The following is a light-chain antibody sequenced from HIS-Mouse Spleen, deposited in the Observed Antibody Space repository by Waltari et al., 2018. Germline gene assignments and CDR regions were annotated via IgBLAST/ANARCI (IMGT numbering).Light chain of an antibody. Sequence: SYELTQPPSVSVSPGQTARITCSGDALPKKYAYWYQQKSGQAPVLVIYEDSKRPSGTPEGFSGSSSGTMATLTISGAQVEDEADYYCYSTDSSGNHYVFGTGTKVTVL. CDR3: YSTDSSGNHYV. J-gene: IGLJ1*01. CDR2: EDS. CDR1: ALPKKY. V-gene: IGLV3-10*01.